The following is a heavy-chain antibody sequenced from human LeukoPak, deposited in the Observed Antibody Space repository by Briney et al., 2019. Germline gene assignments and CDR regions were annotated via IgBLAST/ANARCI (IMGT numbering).Heavy chain of an antibody. CDR3: ARAVQPAGPWFDP. V-gene: IGHV4-61*02. CDR2: IYTSGST. Sequence: SQTLSLTCTVSGGSISSGSYYWSWIRQPAGKGLEWIGRIYTSGSTNYNPSLKSRVTISVDTSKNQFSLKLSSVTAADTAVYYCARAVQPAGPWFDPWGQGTLVTVSS. D-gene: IGHD6-25*01. J-gene: IGHJ5*02. CDR1: GGSISSGSYY.